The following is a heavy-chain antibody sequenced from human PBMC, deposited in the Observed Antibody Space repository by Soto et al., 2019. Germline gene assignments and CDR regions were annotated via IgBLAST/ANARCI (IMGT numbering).Heavy chain of an antibody. Sequence: SVKVSCKASGGTFSSYAISWVRQAPGQGLEWMGGIIPIFGTANYAQKFQGRVTITADESTSTAYMELSSLRSEDTAVYYCARVAGGSLYAFDIWGQGTMVTVPS. CDR1: GGTFSSYA. CDR3: ARVAGGSLYAFDI. J-gene: IGHJ3*02. D-gene: IGHD2-15*01. CDR2: IIPIFGTA. V-gene: IGHV1-69*13.